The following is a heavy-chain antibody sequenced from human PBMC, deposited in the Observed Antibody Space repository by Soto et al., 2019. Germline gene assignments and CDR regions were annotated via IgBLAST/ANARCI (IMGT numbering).Heavy chain of an antibody. Sequence: GGSLRLSCAASGFTFSTYAMHWVRQAPGKGLEWVAVISYDGSNKYYADSVKGRFTISRDNSKNTLYLQMNSLRAEDTAVYYCASVPDTYYYDSSGYDPREPGGAFDIWGQGTMVTVSS. CDR1: GFTFSTYA. CDR2: ISYDGSNK. D-gene: IGHD3-22*01. V-gene: IGHV3-30-3*01. J-gene: IGHJ3*02. CDR3: ASVPDTYYYDSSGYDPREPGGAFDI.